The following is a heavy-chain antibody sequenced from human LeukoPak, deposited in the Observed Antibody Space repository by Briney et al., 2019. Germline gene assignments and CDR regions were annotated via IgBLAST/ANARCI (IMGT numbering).Heavy chain of an antibody. CDR3: ATTRRSRRVGYFDY. Sequence: ASVKVSCKASGYTFTNYYIHWVRQAPGQGLEWMGWINPNSGGTNYAQKFQGRVTMTRDTSISTAYMDLSRLRSDDTAVYYCATTRRSRRVGYFDYWGQGTLVTVSS. CDR2: INPNSGGT. CDR1: GYTFTNYY. J-gene: IGHJ4*02. V-gene: IGHV1-2*02. D-gene: IGHD1/OR15-1a*01.